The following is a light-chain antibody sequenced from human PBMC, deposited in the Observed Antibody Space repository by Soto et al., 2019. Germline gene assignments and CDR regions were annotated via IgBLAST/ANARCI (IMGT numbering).Light chain of an antibody. CDR1: SSDVGGYNY. CDR3: TSYAGSNNFVV. J-gene: IGLJ2*01. V-gene: IGLV2-8*01. Sequence: QSVLTQPPSASGSLGQSVTISCTGTSSDVGGYNYVSWYQQHPGKAPKLMIYEVSKRPSGVPDRFSGSKSGNTASLTVSGLQAEDEADYYCTSYAGSNNFVVFGGGTKLTVL. CDR2: EVS.